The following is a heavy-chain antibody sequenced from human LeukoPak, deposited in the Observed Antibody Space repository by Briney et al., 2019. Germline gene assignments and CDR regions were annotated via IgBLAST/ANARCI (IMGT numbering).Heavy chain of an antibody. CDR1: GGSISSYY. CDR3: ASQSGYQLPSTFDY. CDR2: IYYNGRT. D-gene: IGHD2-2*01. Sequence: SETLSLTCTVSGGSISSYYWSWIRQPPGKGLEWIGYIYYNGRTNYSPSLGGRVTISVDTSKNQFSLIMYSVTAADTAVYYCASQSGYQLPSTFDYWGQGALVTVSS. V-gene: IGHV4-59*08. J-gene: IGHJ4*02.